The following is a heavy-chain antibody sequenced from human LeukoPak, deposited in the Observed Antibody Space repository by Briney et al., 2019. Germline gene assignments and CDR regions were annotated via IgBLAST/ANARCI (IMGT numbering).Heavy chain of an antibody. CDR3: ARRRAAAGPFDY. CDR2: IYYSGST. J-gene: IGHJ4*02. Sequence: RSSETLSLTCTVSGGSISSSTYYWGWIRQPPGKGLEWIGNIYYSGSTLYNPSLKSRVTISVDTSKNQFSLRLNSVTAADTSVYYCARRRAAAGPFDYWGQGTLVTVSS. V-gene: IGHV4-39*01. CDR1: GGSISSSTYY. D-gene: IGHD6-13*01.